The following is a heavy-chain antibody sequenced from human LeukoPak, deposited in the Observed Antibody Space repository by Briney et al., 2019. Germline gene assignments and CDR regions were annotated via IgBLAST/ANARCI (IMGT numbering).Heavy chain of an antibody. D-gene: IGHD3-22*01. Sequence: SETLSLTCTVSHYSISSNYYWGWIRQPPGRGLEWIGSIYHSGSTYYNPSLKSRLTIAVDTSKNQFSLKLTSVTAADTAVYYCARSSSYMSYWGQGTLVTVSS. CDR1: HYSISSNYY. V-gene: IGHV4-38-2*02. CDR3: ARSSSYMSY. J-gene: IGHJ4*02. CDR2: IYHSGST.